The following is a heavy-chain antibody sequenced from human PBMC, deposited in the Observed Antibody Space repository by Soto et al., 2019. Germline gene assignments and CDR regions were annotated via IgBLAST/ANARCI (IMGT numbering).Heavy chain of an antibody. CDR2: IYYSTNT. CDR1: GGSISRSSDF. J-gene: IGHJ4*02. D-gene: IGHD2-15*01. CDR3: AKYCSGGSCYY. V-gene: IGHV4-39*01. Sequence: SETLSLTCTVSGGSISRSSDFWGWVRQPPGKGLEWIGSIYYSTNTYYNPSLRGRVTISVDTSKNQFSLKMSSVTAADTAVYYCAKYCSGGSCYYWGQGTLVTVSS.